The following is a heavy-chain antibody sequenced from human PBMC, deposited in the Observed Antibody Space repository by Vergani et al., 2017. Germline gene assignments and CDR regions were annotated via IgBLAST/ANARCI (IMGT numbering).Heavy chain of an antibody. CDR1: GGSISSGDYY. V-gene: IGHV4-30-4*01. CDR3: ASVRRDDSSGYYYYYGMDV. CDR2: IYYSGST. J-gene: IGHJ6*02. D-gene: IGHD3-22*01. Sequence: QVQLQESGPGLVKPSQTLSLTCTVSGGSISSGDYYWSWIRQPPGKGLEWIGYIYYSGSTYYNPSLKSRVTISVDTSKNQFSLKLSSVTAADTAVYDCASVRRDDSSGYYYYYGMDVWGQGTTVTVSS.